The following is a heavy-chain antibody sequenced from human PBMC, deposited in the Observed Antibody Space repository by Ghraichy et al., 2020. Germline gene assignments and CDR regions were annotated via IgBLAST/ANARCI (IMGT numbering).Heavy chain of an antibody. CDR2: VSGSGSSA. CDR3: AKDLSKTMIGRGAFDI. CDR1: GFTFSTYA. V-gene: IGHV3-23*01. Sequence: GSLRLSCAASGFTFSTYAVSWVRQAPGEGLEWVSAVSGSGSSAYYADSVKGRFTISRDNSKNTLYLQMSSLRAEDTALYYCAKDLSKTMIGRGAFDIWGQGTMVTVSS. J-gene: IGHJ3*02. D-gene: IGHD3-22*01.